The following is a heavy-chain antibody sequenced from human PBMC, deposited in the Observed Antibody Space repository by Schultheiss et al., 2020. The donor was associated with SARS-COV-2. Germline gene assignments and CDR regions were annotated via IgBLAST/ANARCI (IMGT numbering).Heavy chain of an antibody. CDR3: ATDFYGSGSYYNRGRFDP. J-gene: IGHJ5*02. V-gene: IGHV1-69*13. CDR1: GYTFTGYY. Sequence: SVKVSCKASGYTFTGYYMHWVRQAPGQGLEWMGGIIPIFGTANYAQKFQGRVTITADESTSTAYMELSSLRSEDTAVYYCATDFYGSGSYYNRGRFDPWGQGTLVTVSS. CDR2: IIPIFGTA. D-gene: IGHD3-10*01.